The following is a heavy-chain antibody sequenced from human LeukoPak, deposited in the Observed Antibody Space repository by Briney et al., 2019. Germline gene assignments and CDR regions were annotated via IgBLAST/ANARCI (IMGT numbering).Heavy chain of an antibody. J-gene: IGHJ4*02. V-gene: IGHV3-53*01. CDR3: AKALTYYHENSDSI. CDR2: IYKDGRT. CDR1: GFIVSSNY. D-gene: IGHD3-22*01. Sequence: GGSLRLSCAASGFIVSSNYMSWVRQAPGKGLEWVSVIYKDGRTFYIDSVKGRFTISRDNSKNTVYLEMNSLRAEDTAVYYCAKALTYYHENSDSIWGQGTLVTVFS.